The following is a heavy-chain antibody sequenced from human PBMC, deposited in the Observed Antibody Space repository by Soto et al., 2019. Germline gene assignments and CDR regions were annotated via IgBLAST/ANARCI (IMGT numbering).Heavy chain of an antibody. J-gene: IGHJ4*02. Sequence: EVQLVESGGGLGQPGGSLRLSCAASGFTFSSYAMHWVRQTPGKGLEYVSTISRNGCSTYYANSVKGRFTISRGNSKNTLYLQMGSLRAEDMAVYYCARDGYSDYSFDYWGQGTLVTVSS. CDR2: ISRNGCST. CDR1: GFTFSSYA. D-gene: IGHD4-17*01. V-gene: IGHV3-64*01. CDR3: ARDGYSDYSFDY.